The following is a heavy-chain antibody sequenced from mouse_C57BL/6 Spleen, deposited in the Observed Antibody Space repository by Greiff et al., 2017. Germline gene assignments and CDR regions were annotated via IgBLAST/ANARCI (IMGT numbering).Heavy chain of an antibody. CDR2: IDPANGNT. V-gene: IGHV14-3*01. Sequence: VQLQQSVAELVRPGASVKLSCTASGFNITNTYMHWVKQRPEQGLEWIGRIDPANGNTKYAPKFQGKATLTADTSSNTAYLQLSSLASEDTAIYYCARWGDGSSYSYYFDYWGQGTTLTVSS. J-gene: IGHJ2*01. D-gene: IGHD1-1*01. CDR1: GFNITNTY. CDR3: ARWGDGSSYSYYFDY.